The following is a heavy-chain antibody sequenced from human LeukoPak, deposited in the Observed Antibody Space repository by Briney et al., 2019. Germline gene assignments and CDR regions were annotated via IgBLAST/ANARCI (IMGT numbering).Heavy chain of an antibody. CDR1: GGSISSYY. CDR3: ARSGDYYDSSGYYWPS. Sequence: SETLSLTCTVSGGSISSYYWSWIRQPPGKGLEWIGYIYYSGSTNYNPSLKSRVTISVDTSKNQFSLKLSPVTAADTAVYYCARSGDYYDSSGYYWPSWGQGTLVTVSS. CDR2: IYYSGST. D-gene: IGHD3-22*01. J-gene: IGHJ5*02. V-gene: IGHV4-59*08.